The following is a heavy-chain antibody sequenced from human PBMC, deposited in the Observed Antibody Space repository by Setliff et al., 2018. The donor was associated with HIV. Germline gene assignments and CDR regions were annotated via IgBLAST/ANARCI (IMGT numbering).Heavy chain of an antibody. CDR3: ARDSPTGAFDI. CDR2: INTNTGNP. V-gene: IGHV7-4-1*02. CDR1: GYAFTSYA. J-gene: IGHJ3*02. D-gene: IGHD4-17*01. Sequence: ASVKVSCKASGYAFTSYAMNWVRQAPGQGLEWMGWINTNTGNPTYAQGFTGRFVFSLDTSVSTAYLQTSSLKAEDTAVYYCARDSPTGAFDIWGQGTMVTVSS.